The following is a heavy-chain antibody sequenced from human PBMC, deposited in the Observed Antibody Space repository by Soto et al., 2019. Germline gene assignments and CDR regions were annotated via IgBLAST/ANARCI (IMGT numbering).Heavy chain of an antibody. D-gene: IGHD2-2*01. CDR2: ISAYNGNT. CDR1: GYTFTSYG. CDR3: ARDGDVVQAAIFAFAEFDP. J-gene: IGHJ5*02. Sequence: ASVKVSCKASGYTFTSYGISWVRQAPGQGLEWMGWISAYNGNTNYAQKLQGRVTMTTDTSTSTAYMELRSLRSDDTAVYYCARDGDVVQAAIFAFAEFDPWGQGTLVPVSS. V-gene: IGHV1-18*01.